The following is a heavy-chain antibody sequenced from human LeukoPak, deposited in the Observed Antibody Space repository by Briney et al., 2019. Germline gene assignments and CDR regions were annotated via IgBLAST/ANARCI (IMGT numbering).Heavy chain of an antibody. J-gene: IGHJ4*02. CDR2: IKTKTDGGTT. CDR3: GRSKYFDY. D-gene: IGHD3-10*01. CDR1: GFTFSDAW. Sequence: PGGSLRLSCAASGFTFSDAWMSWVRQAPGKGLEWVGRIKTKTDGGTTDYAAPVKGRFTISRDDSKDTLFLQMNSLKTEDTAVYYCGRSKYFDYWGQGTLVTVSS. V-gene: IGHV3-15*01.